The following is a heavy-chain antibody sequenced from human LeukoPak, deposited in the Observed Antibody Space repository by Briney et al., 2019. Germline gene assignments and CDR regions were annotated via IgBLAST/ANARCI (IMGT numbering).Heavy chain of an antibody. CDR1: GGTFSSYA. D-gene: IGHD5-18*01. CDR3: ARDRGYSYGRFDY. V-gene: IGHV1-69*05. Sequence: ASVKVSCKASGGTFSSYAISWVRQAPGQGLEWTGGIIPIFGTANYAQKFQGRVTITTDESTSTAYMELSSLRSEDTAVYYCARDRGYSYGRFDYWGQGTLVTVSS. CDR2: IIPIFGTA. J-gene: IGHJ4*02.